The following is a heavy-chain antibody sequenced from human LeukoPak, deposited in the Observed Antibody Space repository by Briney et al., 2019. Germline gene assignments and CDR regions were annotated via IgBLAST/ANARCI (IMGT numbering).Heavy chain of an antibody. CDR2: ISSSSSYI. J-gene: IGHJ4*02. CDR1: GFTFSSYS. D-gene: IGHD3-22*01. V-gene: IGHV3-21*01. Sequence: PGGSLRLSCAASGFTFSSYSMNWVRQAPGKGLEWVSSISSSSSYIYYADSVKGRFTISRDNAKNSLYLQMNSLRAEDTAVYYCARDKSSGYSPTFDYWGQGTLVTVSS. CDR3: ARDKSSGYSPTFDY.